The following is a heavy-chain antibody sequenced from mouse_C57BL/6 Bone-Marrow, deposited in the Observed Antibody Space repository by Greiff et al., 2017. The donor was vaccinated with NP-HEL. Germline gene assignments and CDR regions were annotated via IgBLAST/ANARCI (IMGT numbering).Heavy chain of an antibody. D-gene: IGHD2-4*01. CDR2: IWRGGST. CDR1: GFSLTSYG. J-gene: IGHJ3*01. CDR3: AKRNDYDAWFAY. V-gene: IGHV2-5*01. Sequence: VKLMESGPGLVQPSQSLSITCTVSGFSLTSYGVHWVRQSPGKGLEWLGVIWRGGSTDYNAAFMSRLSITKDNSKSQVFFKMNSLQADDTAIYYCAKRNDYDAWFAYWGQGTLVTVSA.